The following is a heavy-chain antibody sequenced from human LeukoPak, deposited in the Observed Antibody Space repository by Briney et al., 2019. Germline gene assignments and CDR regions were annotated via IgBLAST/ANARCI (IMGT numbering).Heavy chain of an antibody. CDR1: GGSISGYY. J-gene: IGHJ4*02. D-gene: IGHD3-10*01. Sequence: SETLSLTCSVSGGSISGYYWSWIRQTPGKGLEWIGYVHYSGSTIYNPSLKSRVTISVDTSKNQFSLKLCSVTAADTAVYYCARESFVRGVSHFDYWGQGTLVTVSS. CDR3: ARESFVRGVSHFDY. V-gene: IGHV4-59*12. CDR2: VHYSGST.